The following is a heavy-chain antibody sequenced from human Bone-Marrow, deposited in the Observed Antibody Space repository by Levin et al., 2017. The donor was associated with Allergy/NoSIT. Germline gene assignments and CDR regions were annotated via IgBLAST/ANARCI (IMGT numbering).Heavy chain of an antibody. CDR1: GGTFSSYT. V-gene: IGHV1-69*02. Sequence: PGGSLRLSCKASGGTFSSYTISWVRQAPGQGLEWMGRIIPILGIANYAQKFQGRVTITADKSTSTAYMELSSLRSEDTAVYYCASALSGSYVLGRFDPWGQGTLVTVSS. D-gene: IGHD1-26*01. J-gene: IGHJ5*02. CDR3: ASALSGSYVLGRFDP. CDR2: IIPILGIA.